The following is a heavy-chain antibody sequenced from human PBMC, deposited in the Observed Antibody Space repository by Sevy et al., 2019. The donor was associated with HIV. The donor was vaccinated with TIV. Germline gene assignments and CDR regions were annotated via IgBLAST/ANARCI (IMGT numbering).Heavy chain of an antibody. CDR2: IYYSGRT. J-gene: IGHJ6*02. CDR3: ARGYYDILTGVYYYYGMDV. D-gene: IGHD3-9*01. Sequence: SETLSLTCTVSGGSISSSSYYWGWIRQPPGKGLEWIGSIYYSGRTYYNPSLKSRVTISVDTSKNQFSLKLSSVTAADTAVYYCARGYYDILTGVYYYYGMDVWGQGTTVIVSS. CDR1: GGSISSSSYY. V-gene: IGHV4-39*01.